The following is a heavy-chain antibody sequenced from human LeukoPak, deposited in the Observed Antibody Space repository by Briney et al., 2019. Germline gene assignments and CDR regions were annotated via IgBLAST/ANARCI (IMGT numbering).Heavy chain of an antibody. CDR3: ARHVGGYCSSTSCYSGLYYMDV. D-gene: IGHD2-2*02. CDR1: GGSISSYY. CDR2: IYYSGST. J-gene: IGHJ6*03. V-gene: IGHV4-59*08. Sequence: SETLSLTCTVSGGSISSYYWSWIRQPPGKGLEWIGYIYYSGSTNYNPSLKSRVTISVDTSKNQFSLKLSSVTAADTAVYYCARHVGGYCSSTSCYSGLYYMDVWGKGTTVTVSS.